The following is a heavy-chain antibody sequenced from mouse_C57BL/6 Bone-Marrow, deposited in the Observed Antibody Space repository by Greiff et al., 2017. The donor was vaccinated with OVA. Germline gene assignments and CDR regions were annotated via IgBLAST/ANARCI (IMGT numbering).Heavy chain of an antibody. CDR1: GFSINSDCY. Sequence: VQLQQSGPSLVRPSQTLSLTCTVTGFSINSDCYWIWIRQFPGNKLEYIGYTFYSGITYYNPSLESRTYITRDTSKNQFSLKLSSVTTEDTATYYCARADYDGYWYFDVWGTGTTVTVSS. CDR2: TFYSGIT. CDR3: ARADYDGYWYFDV. D-gene: IGHD2-4*01. J-gene: IGHJ1*03. V-gene: IGHV3-3*01.